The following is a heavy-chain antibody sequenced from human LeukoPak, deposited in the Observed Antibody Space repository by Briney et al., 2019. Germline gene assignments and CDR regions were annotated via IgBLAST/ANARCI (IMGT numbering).Heavy chain of an antibody. CDR1: GGTFSSYA. CDR3: ARGKVVAAPLGFYYYMDV. CDR2: IIPIFGTA. J-gene: IGHJ6*03. Sequence: GASVKVSCKASGGTFSSYAISWVRQAPGQGLEWMGGIIPIFGTANYAQKFQGRVTITTDESTSTAYMELSSLRSEDTAVYYCARGKVVAAPLGFYYYMDVWGKGTTVTVSS. V-gene: IGHV1-69*05. D-gene: IGHD2-15*01.